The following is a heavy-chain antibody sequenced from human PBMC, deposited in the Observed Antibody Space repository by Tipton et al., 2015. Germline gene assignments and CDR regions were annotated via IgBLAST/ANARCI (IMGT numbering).Heavy chain of an antibody. V-gene: IGHV1-18*01. CDR2: ISVYNGHT. J-gene: IGHJ6*02. CDR1: GYRYTNYG. D-gene: IGHD2-15*01. Sequence: QSGAEVKKPGASVRVSCKASGYRYTNYGISWVRQAPGQGLEWMGWISVYNGHTNYAQKLQGRVTMTTDTSTSTAYMELRSLRSDDTAVYYCARGGWSSPRYYYYGMDVWGQGTTVTVSS. CDR3: ARGGWSSPRYYYYGMDV.